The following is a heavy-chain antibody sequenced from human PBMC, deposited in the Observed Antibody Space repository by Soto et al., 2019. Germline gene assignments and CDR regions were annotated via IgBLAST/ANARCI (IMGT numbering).Heavy chain of an antibody. CDR1: GFSISDHD. Sequence: QVQLVESGGGLVKPGGSLRLTCAASGFSISDHDMSWIRQAPGKGLEWVSYSSNSGTFTKYADSVKGRFSISRDNAKNSLHLEINSLRGEDTAIYYCARSGDNYNVLDYWGQGPPVTVSS. CDR2: SSNSGTFT. CDR3: ARSGDNYNVLDY. J-gene: IGHJ4*02. V-gene: IGHV3-11*05. D-gene: IGHD3-10*02.